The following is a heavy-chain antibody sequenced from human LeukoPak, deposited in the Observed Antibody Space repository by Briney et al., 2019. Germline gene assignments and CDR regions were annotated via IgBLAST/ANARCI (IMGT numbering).Heavy chain of an antibody. V-gene: IGHV3-7*01. CDR1: GFTFSKYW. D-gene: IGHD5-24*01. CDR3: GRGRSMND. CDR2: IAEDGSEK. J-gene: IGHJ4*02. Sequence: GGSLRLSWEASGFTFSKYWMSWVRQAPGKGLECVANIAEDGSEKYYVDSVKGRITISRDNAKNTLYLQMNSLRVDDTAVYYCGRGRSMNDWGQGTLVTVSS.